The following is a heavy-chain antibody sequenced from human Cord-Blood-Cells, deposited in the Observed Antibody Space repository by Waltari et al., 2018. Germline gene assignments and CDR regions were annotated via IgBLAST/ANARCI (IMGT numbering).Heavy chain of an antibody. J-gene: IGHJ4*02. CDR2: ISSSGSTI. D-gene: IGHD6-13*01. CDR3: ASYSSSWYYFDY. CDR1: GFTFSSYE. V-gene: IGHV3-48*03. Sequence: EVQLVESGGGLVQPGGSLRRSCAASGFTFSSYEMNWVRQAPGKGLEWVSYISSSGSTIYYADSVKGRFTISRDNAKNSLYLQMNSLRAEDTAVYYCASYSSSWYYFDYWGQGTLVTVSS.